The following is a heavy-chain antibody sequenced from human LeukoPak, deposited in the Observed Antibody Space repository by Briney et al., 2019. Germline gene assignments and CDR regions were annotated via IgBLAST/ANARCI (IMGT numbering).Heavy chain of an antibody. CDR3: ARENWGFSDY. D-gene: IGHD7-27*01. J-gene: IGHJ4*02. CDR2: MNPNSGNT. Sequence: ASVKVSCKASGYTFTSYDINWVRQATGQGLEWMGWMNPNSGNTGYAQKLQGRVTMTTDTSTSTAYMELRSLRSDDTAVYYCARENWGFSDYWGQGTLVTVSS. V-gene: IGHV1-8*02. CDR1: GYTFTSYD.